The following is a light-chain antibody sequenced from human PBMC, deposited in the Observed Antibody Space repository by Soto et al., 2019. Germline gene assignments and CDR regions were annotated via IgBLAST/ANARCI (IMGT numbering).Light chain of an antibody. Sequence: QSALTQPASVSGSPGQSITISCTGTSSDVGGYNYVSWYQQHPGKAPKLMIYEVSNRPSGVSNRFSGSKSGNTASLTISGRQAEDEADYYCRSYTSSSTVVFGGGTQLTVL. CDR3: RSYTSSSTVV. CDR2: EVS. J-gene: IGLJ2*01. CDR1: SSDVGGYNY. V-gene: IGLV2-14*01.